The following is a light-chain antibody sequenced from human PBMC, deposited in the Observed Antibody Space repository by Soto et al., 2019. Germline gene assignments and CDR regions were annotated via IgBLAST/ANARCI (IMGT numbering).Light chain of an antibody. CDR2: GAS. CDR3: QQYGSSRRT. V-gene: IGKV3-20*01. CDR1: QSVSSSY. Sequence: EIVLTQSPGTLSLSPGERATLSCRASQSVSSSYLAWYHQKPGQAPSLLIYGASSRATGIPDRFSGSGSGTDFTLNISRLEPEDFVVYYCQQYGSSRRTFGQGTKLESK. J-gene: IGKJ2*01.